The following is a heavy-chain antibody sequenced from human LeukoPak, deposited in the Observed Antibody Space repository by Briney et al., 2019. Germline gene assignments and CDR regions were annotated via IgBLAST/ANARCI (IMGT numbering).Heavy chain of an antibody. Sequence: GGSLRLSCAASGFTYSSYEVNWVRQAPGKGLEWLSYISSGSKTINYADSVKGRFTLSRDNTRNSLYLQMNSLRAEDTAVYYCVRLSGSYFDYWGQGTLVTVSS. CDR2: ISSGSKTI. CDR1: GFTYSSYE. D-gene: IGHD1-26*01. V-gene: IGHV3-48*03. CDR3: VRLSGSYFDY. J-gene: IGHJ4*02.